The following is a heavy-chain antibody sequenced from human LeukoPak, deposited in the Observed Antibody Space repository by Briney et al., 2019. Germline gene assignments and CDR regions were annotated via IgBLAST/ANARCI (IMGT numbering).Heavy chain of an antibody. D-gene: IGHD4-23*01. J-gene: IGHJ4*02. CDR2: ISAYNGNT. V-gene: IGHV1-18*01. CDR3: AFHDYGGNPPAFDY. Sequence: GESLKISCKASGYTFTSYGISWVRQAPGQGLEWMGWISAYNGNTNYAQKLQGRVTMTTDTSTSTAYMELRSLRSDDTAVYYCAFHDYGGNPPAFDYWGQGTLVTVSS. CDR1: GYTFTSYG.